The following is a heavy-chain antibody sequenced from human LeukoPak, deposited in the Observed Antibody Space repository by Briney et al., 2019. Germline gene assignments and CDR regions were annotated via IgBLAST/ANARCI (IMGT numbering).Heavy chain of an antibody. CDR1: GGSFSGYY. D-gene: IGHD3-22*01. CDR3: ARGRVVIGYYYYGMDV. V-gene: IGHV4-34*01. Sequence: PSETLSLTCAVYGGSFSGYYWSWIRRPPGKGLEWIGEINHSGSTNYNPSLKSRVTISVDTSKNQFSLKLSSVTAADTAVYYCARGRVVIGYYYYGMDVWGQGTTVTVSS. CDR2: INHSGST. J-gene: IGHJ6*02.